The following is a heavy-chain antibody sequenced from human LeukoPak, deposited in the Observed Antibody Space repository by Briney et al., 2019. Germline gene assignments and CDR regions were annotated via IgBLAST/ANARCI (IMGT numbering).Heavy chain of an antibody. CDR2: LYSGGST. CDR1: GFSVSSNY. J-gene: IGHJ4*02. CDR3: AKKRSGIYYFDY. V-gene: IGHV3-53*01. Sequence: GGSLRLSCAASGFSVSSNYMSWVRQAPGKGLEWVSVLYSGGSTFYADSVKGRFTISRDNSKNTLYLQMNSLRAEDTAVYYCAKKRSGIYYFDYWGQGTLVTVSS. D-gene: IGHD1-26*01.